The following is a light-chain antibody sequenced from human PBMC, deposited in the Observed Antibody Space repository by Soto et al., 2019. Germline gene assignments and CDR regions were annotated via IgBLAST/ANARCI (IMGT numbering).Light chain of an antibody. Sequence: QSALTQPASVSGSPGQSITISCTGTSSDVGSHNLVYWYQQHPGQAPKLMIYEVSKRPLGVSARFSASKSGNTASLTISGLQAEDEADYYCCSSGGSRAVFGGGTQLTVL. V-gene: IGLV2-23*02. J-gene: IGLJ7*01. CDR2: EVS. CDR3: CSSGGSRAV. CDR1: SSDVGSHNL.